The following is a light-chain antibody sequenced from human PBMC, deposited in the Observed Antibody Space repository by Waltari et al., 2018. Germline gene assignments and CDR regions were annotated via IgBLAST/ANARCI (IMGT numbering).Light chain of an antibody. CDR3: QSADISSSYRV. J-gene: IGLJ3*02. CDR1: ALPKHY. Sequence: SHDLTQPPSVSVSPGHTARLTCSGDALPKHYAYRFQKKPGQSPVLVIYKYTERPSGIPKRFSGSSSGTTVTLNISGVQADDEDDYYCQSADISSSYRVFGGGTTLSVL. V-gene: IGLV3-25*03. CDR2: KYT.